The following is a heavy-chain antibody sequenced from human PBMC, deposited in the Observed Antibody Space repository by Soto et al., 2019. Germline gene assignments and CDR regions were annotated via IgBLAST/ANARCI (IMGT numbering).Heavy chain of an antibody. J-gene: IGHJ4*02. V-gene: IGHV3-23*01. D-gene: IGHD3-10*01. CDR1: GFTFSSYA. CDR3: AKDQDDTMVRGVIISVGLDY. CDR2: ISGSGGST. Sequence: GGSLRLSCAASGFTFSSYAMSWVRQAPGKGLEWVSAISGSGGSTYYADSVKGRFTISRDNSKNTLYLQMNSLRAEDTAVYYCAKDQDDTMVRGVIISVGLDYWGQGTLVTVSS.